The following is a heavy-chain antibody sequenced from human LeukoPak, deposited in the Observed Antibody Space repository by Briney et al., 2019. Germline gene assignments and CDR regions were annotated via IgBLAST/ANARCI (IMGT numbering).Heavy chain of an antibody. J-gene: IGHJ4*02. D-gene: IGHD3-10*01. Sequence: GGSLRLSCAASGFTFSSYAMHWVRQAPGKGLEWVAVISYDGSNKYYADSVKGRFTISGDNSKDTLYLRMNSLRAEDTAVYYCARDHSLLLWFGEYFDYWGQGTLVTVSS. CDR1: GFTFSSYA. CDR3: ARDHSLLLWFGEYFDY. V-gene: IGHV3-30*04. CDR2: ISYDGSNK.